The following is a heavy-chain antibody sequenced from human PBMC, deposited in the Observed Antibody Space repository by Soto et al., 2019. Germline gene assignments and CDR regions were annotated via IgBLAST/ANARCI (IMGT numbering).Heavy chain of an antibody. CDR1: GYSFTSYW. CDR3: ASGYCSGGSCYSGGVY. CDR2: IYPGDSDT. V-gene: IGHV5-51*01. J-gene: IGHJ4*02. D-gene: IGHD2-15*01. Sequence: PGESLKISCKGSGYSFTSYWIGWVRPMPGKGLEWMGIIYPGDSDTRYSPSFQGQVTISADKSISTAYLQWSSLKASDTAMYYCASGYCSGGSCYSGGVYWGQGTLVTVSS.